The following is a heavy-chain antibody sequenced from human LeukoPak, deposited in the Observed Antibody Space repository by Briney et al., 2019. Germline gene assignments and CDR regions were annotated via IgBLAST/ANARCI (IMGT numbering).Heavy chain of an antibody. D-gene: IGHD3-10*01. CDR3: ATHGSFMVRGVPKDY. CDR1: GFTFSSYA. CDR2: ISGSGGST. V-gene: IGHV3-23*01. Sequence: GGSLRLSCAASGFTFSSYAMSWVRQAPGKGLEWVSAISGSGGSTYYADSVKGRFTISRDNSKNTLYLQMNSLRAEDTAVYYCATHGSFMVRGVPKDYWGQGILVTVSS. J-gene: IGHJ4*02.